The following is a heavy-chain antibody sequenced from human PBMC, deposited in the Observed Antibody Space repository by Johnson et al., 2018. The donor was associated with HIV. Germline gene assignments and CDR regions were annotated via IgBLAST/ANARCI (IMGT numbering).Heavy chain of an antibody. Sequence: QVQLVESGGGVVQPGRSLRLSCAASGFTFSSYGMHWVRQAPGKGLEWVALIWYDGTNKYYADSVKGRFTITRDNSKNTLYLQMNSLRAEDTAVYYCARGGGYSIAAPSDAFDIWGQGTMVTVSS. CDR3: ARGGGYSIAAPSDAFDI. V-gene: IGHV3-30*19. CDR2: IWYDGTNK. D-gene: IGHD6-6*01. CDR1: GFTFSSYG. J-gene: IGHJ3*02.